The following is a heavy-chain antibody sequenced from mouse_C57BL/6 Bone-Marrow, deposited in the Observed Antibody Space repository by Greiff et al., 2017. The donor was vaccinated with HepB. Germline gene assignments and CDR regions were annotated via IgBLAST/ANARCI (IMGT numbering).Heavy chain of an antibody. V-gene: IGHV14-2*01. CDR3: ALFYYGNLGDFDY. Sequence: VQLKESGAELVKPGASVKLSCTASGFNIKDYYMHWVKQRTERGLEWIGRIDPEDGETKYAPKFQGKATITADTSSNTAYLQLSSLTSEDTAVYYCALFYYGNLGDFDYWGQGTTLTVSS. J-gene: IGHJ2*01. CDR1: GFNIKDYY. CDR2: IDPEDGET. D-gene: IGHD2-1*01.